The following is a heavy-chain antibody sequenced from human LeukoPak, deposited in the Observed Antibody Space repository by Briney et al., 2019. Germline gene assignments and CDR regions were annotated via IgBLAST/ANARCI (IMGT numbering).Heavy chain of an antibody. CDR2: ISGSGGST. J-gene: IGHJ4*02. CDR3: AKDPTSFSTYFDY. D-gene: IGHD3-3*02. V-gene: IGHV3-23*01. Sequence: GGSLRPSCAASGFTFSSYAMSWVRQAPGKGLEWVSAISGSGGSTYYADSVKGRFTISRDNSKNTLYLQMNSLRAEDTAVYYCAKDPTSFSTYFDYWGQGTLVTVSS. CDR1: GFTFSSYA.